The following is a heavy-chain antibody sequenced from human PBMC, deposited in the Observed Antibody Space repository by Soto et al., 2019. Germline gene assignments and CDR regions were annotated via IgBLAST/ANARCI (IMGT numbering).Heavy chain of an antibody. D-gene: IGHD1-26*01. J-gene: IGHJ6*02. Sequence: GSLRLSCAASGFTFSSYWMSWVRQAPGKGLEWVANIKQDGSEKYYVDSVKGRFTISRDNAKNSLYLQMNSLRAEDTAVYYCARDSSYPTTYYYYGMDVWGQGTTVTVSS. CDR2: IKQDGSEK. V-gene: IGHV3-7*01. CDR3: ARDSSYPTTYYYYGMDV. CDR1: GFTFSSYW.